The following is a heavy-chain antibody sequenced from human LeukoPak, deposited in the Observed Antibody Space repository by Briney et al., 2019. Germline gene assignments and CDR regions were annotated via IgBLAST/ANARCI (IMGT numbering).Heavy chain of an antibody. V-gene: IGHV5-51*01. Sequence: GESLKLSCKGSGYTFTNYWIAWVRQMPGKGLECMGITYPRNSDTRYSPSFQGQVTISADKSVSTAYLQWSSLKASDTAMYYCARHLDGYNPFDYWGQGTLVTVSS. CDR3: ARHLDGYNPFDY. D-gene: IGHD5-24*01. CDR2: TYPRNSDT. CDR1: GYTFTNYW. J-gene: IGHJ4*02.